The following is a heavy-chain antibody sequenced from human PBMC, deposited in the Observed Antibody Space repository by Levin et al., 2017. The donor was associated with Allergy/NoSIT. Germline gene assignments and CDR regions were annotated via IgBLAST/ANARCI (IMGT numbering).Heavy chain of an antibody. V-gene: IGHV4-61*01. J-gene: IGHJ4*02. D-gene: IGHD7-27*01. Sequence: SETLSLTCTLSGGSVSSATYYWTWIRQSPGKGLQWIGYVDDRGNTNYNPSLKSRVTISLDRSQNQFSLKLKSVTAADTAVYFCARNWGYFDFWGQGALVTVAS. CDR2: VDDRGNT. CDR1: GGSVSSATYY. CDR3: ARNWGYFDF.